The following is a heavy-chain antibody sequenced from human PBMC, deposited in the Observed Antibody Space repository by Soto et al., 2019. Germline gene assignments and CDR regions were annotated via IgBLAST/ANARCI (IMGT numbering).Heavy chain of an antibody. J-gene: IGHJ4*02. D-gene: IGHD3-22*01. CDR2: IYYSGST. CDR1: GGSISSGDYY. V-gene: IGHV4-30-4*01. Sequence: TLSLTCTVSGGSISSGDYYWSWIHQPPGKGLEWIGYIYYSGSTYYNPSLKSRVTISVDTSKNQFSLKLSSVTVADTAVYYCTRDGRSSSGLDYWGQGTLVTVSS. CDR3: TRDGRSSSGLDY.